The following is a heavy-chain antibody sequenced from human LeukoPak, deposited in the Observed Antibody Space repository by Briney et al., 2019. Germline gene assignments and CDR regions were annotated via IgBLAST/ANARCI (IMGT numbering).Heavy chain of an antibody. CDR2: ISNSGSI. J-gene: IGHJ6*04. D-gene: IGHD6-13*01. V-gene: IGHV4-59*01. CDR3: ARDSRSSSWPFYYGIDV. Sequence: KPSETLSLACTVSGGSISYYYWSWIRQPPGKGLEWVGYISNSGSINYNPSLKSRVPISLDTSKTQFSLRLSSVTAADTAVYYCARDSRSSSWPFYYGIDVWGKGTTVTVSS. CDR1: GGSISYYY.